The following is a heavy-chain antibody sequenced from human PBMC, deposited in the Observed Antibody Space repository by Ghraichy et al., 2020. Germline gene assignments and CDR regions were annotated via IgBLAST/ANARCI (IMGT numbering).Heavy chain of an antibody. CDR3: AILASYGVDV. CDR2: IYHSGNG. D-gene: IGHD3-3*01. CDR1: GGSITSGDYS. Sequence: SETLSLTCAVSGGSITSGDYSWTWIRQQPGKGLEGIGYIYHSGNGHYNPSLQSRVSFSVDWSKNQFSLRLTSVTAADTAVYYCAILASYGVDVWGQGTTVTVSS. J-gene: IGHJ6*02. V-gene: IGHV4-30-2*01.